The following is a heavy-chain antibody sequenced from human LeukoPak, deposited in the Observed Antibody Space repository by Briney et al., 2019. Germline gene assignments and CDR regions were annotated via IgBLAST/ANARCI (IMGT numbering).Heavy chain of an antibody. J-gene: IGHJ4*02. V-gene: IGHV3-23*01. CDR2: ISAGGGST. Sequence: GGSLRLSCAASGFTSSSYAMNWVRQAPGKGLEWVSAISAGGGSTYYADSVQGRFTISRDNSKNTLYLQMNSLRAEDTAVYYCAKAGDCSSTSCDYYFDYWGQGTLVTVSS. D-gene: IGHD2-2*01. CDR1: GFTSSSYA. CDR3: AKAGDCSSTSCDYYFDY.